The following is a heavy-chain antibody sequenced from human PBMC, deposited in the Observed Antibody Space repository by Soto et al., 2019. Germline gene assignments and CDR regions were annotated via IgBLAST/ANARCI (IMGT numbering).Heavy chain of an antibody. CDR3: ARSNYYDSSGYYRGTSYNWFDP. Sequence: SVKVSCKASGGTFSSYAISCVLQSPLQWLDWMGGIIPIFGTANYAQKFQGRVTITADKSTSTAYMELSSLRSEDTAVYYCARSNYYDSSGYYRGTSYNWFDPWGQGTLVTVSS. V-gene: IGHV1-69*06. J-gene: IGHJ5*02. CDR2: IIPIFGTA. D-gene: IGHD3-22*01. CDR1: GGTFSSYA.